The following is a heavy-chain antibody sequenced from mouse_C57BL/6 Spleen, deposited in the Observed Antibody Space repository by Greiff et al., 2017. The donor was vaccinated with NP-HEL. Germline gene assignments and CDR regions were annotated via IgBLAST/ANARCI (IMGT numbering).Heavy chain of an antibody. CDR1: GYTFTDYY. CDR3: AIYDGVY. CDR2: INPNNGGT. D-gene: IGHD2-12*01. Sequence: EVQLQQSGPELVKPGASVKISCKASGYTFTDYYMNWVKQSHGKSLEWIGDINPNNGGTSYNQKFKGKATLTVDKSSSTAYMELRSLTSEDSAVYYCAIYDGVYWGQGTLVTVSA. V-gene: IGHV1-26*01. J-gene: IGHJ3*01.